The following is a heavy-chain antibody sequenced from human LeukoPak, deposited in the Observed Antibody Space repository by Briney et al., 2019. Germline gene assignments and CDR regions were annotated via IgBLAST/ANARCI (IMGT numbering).Heavy chain of an antibody. V-gene: IGHV3-30-3*01. CDR2: ISYDGSNK. J-gene: IGHJ4*02. CDR1: GFTFSSYA. CDR3: AKGALDILTYFDY. Sequence: GGSLRLSCAASGFTFSSYAMHWVRQAPGKGLEWVAVISYDGSNKYYADSVKGRFTISRDNSKNTLYLQMNSLRAEDTAVYYCAKGALDILTYFDYWGQGTLVTVSS. D-gene: IGHD3-9*01.